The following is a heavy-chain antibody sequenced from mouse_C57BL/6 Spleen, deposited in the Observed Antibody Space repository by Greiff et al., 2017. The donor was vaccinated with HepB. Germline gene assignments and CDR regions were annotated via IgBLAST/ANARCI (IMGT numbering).Heavy chain of an antibody. V-gene: IGHV5-17*01. CDR3: ARQYYYGSSHSYWYFDV. CDR1: GFTFSDYG. J-gene: IGHJ1*03. CDR2: ISSGSSTI. Sequence: DVQLVESGGGLVKPGGSLKLSCAASGFTFSDYGMHWVRQAPEKGLEWVAYISSGSSTIYYADTVKGRFTISRDNAKNTLFLQMTSLRSEDTAMYYCARQYYYGSSHSYWYFDVWGTGTTVTVSS. D-gene: IGHD1-1*01.